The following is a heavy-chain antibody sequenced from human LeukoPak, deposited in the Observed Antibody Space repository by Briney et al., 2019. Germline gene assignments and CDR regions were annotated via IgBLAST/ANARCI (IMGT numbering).Heavy chain of an antibody. D-gene: IGHD6-13*01. CDR2: VYHSGST. CDR1: GDSISTNHW. V-gene: IGHV4-4*02. CDR3: ARGVHSSSWYYVVYFDY. Sequence: SETLSLTCAVSGDSISTNHWWSWVRQPPGKGLEWIGEVYHSGSTNYNPSLKSRVTISVDTSKNQFSLKLSSVTAADTAVYYCARGVHSSSWYYVVYFDYWGQGTLVTVSS. J-gene: IGHJ4*02.